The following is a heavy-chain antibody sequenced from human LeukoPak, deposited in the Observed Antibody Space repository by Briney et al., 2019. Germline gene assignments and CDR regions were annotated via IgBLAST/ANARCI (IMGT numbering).Heavy chain of an antibody. D-gene: IGHD2-15*01. CDR3: AKGVTGSCYSSMDV. CDR1: GXTFSSYA. J-gene: IGHJ6*02. Sequence: TGGSLRLSCAASGXTFSSYAMSWVRQAPGKGLEWVSVISAGGDSTYYADSVKGRFTISRDNSKNTLYLQMNSLRAEDTAVYYCAKGVTGSCYSSMDVWGQGTTVAVSS. V-gene: IGHV3-23*01. CDR2: ISAGGDST.